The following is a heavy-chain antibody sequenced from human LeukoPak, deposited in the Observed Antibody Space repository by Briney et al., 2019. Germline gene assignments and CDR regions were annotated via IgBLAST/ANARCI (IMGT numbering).Heavy chain of an antibody. CDR1: GFTFSSYS. D-gene: IGHD3-22*01. Sequence: KPGGPLRLSCAASGFTFSSYSMNWVRQAPGKGLEWVSSISSSSSYIYYADSVKGRFTISRDNAKNSLYLQMNSLRAEDTAVYYCAREGVVVIGFDYWGQGTLVTVSS. V-gene: IGHV3-21*01. J-gene: IGHJ4*02. CDR2: ISSSSSYI. CDR3: AREGVVVIGFDY.